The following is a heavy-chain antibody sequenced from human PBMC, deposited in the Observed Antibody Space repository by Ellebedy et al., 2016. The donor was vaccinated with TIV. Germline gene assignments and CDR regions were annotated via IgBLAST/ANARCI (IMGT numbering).Heavy chain of an antibody. V-gene: IGHV3-23*01. CDR2: IGTGGNT. Sequence: PGGSLRLSCAASGFTFTTYAMHWVRQAPGKGLEWVSGIGTGGNTFYADSVKGRFTISRDNSKSTLDLQMNSLRVEDTAVYFCAKDRTPGDGYWVFDDWGQGTLVTVSS. CDR3: AKDRTPGDGYWVFDD. D-gene: IGHD5-18*01. J-gene: IGHJ4*02. CDR1: GFTFTTYA.